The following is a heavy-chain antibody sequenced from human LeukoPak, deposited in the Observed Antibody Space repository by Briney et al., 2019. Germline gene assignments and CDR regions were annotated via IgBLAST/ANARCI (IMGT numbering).Heavy chain of an antibody. CDR2: IKQDGSER. CDR1: GFTFSIYW. V-gene: IGHV3-7*01. CDR3: VSEESSGFIFYFDY. J-gene: IGHJ4*02. D-gene: IGHD3-9*01. Sequence: GGSLRLSCSASGFTFSIYWMSWVRQAPGKGLEWVANIKQDGSERYYVDSVKGRFTISRDNAKNSLYLQMNSLRAEDTAVYYCVSEESSGFIFYFDYWGEGTLVAVSS.